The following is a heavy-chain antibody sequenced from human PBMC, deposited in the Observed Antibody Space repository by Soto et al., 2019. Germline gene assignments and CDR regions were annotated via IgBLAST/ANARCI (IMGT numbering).Heavy chain of an antibody. CDR1: GYSYTTFG. Sequence: QVQLVQSGAEVKKPGASVKVSCKPSGYSYTTFGISWVRQAPGLGLEWMGWMTSNSGKTDYAQKFQGRVTMTTDTFTRTAYMDLRSLTSDETAVYFCVRDRLTVTGTKGFDDWGQGTLVTVSS. D-gene: IGHD4-17*01. CDR2: MTSNSGKT. J-gene: IGHJ4*02. V-gene: IGHV1-18*01. CDR3: VRDRLTVTGTKGFDD.